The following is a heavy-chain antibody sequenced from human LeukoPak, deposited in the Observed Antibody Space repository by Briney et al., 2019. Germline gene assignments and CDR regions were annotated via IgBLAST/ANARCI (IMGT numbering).Heavy chain of an antibody. CDR2: IRSKIYGGTT. CDR1: GFSFYDYA. Sequence: GGSLRLSCSASGFSFYDYAMSWVRQAPGKGLEWVGFIRSKIYGGTTEYAASVKGRFIISRGDSKRIAYLQMDSLKAEDTAVYYCTSRRFRTEDLGYWGQGILVTVSS. J-gene: IGHJ4*02. D-gene: IGHD3/OR15-3a*01. CDR3: TSRRFRTEDLGY. V-gene: IGHV3-49*04.